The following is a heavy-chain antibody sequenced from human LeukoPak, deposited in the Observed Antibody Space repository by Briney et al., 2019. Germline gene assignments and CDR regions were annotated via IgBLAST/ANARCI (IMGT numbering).Heavy chain of an antibody. J-gene: IGHJ4*02. CDR1: GFTFSTYG. CDR2: IRYDGRNK. D-gene: IGHD6-13*01. Sequence: GGSLRLSCAASGFTFSTYGMHWVRQAPGKGLEWVAFIRYDGRNKYYADSVKGRFTISRDNSKNTLCLQMNSLRAEDTAVYYCAKDGSSSSWYDYWGQGTLVTVSS. V-gene: IGHV3-30*02. CDR3: AKDGSSSSWYDY.